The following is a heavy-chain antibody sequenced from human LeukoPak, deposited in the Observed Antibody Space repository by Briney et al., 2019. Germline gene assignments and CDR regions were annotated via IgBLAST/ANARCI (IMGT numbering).Heavy chain of an antibody. J-gene: IGHJ4*02. D-gene: IGHD1-26*01. V-gene: IGHV4-4*07. CDR1: GGSITSYY. Sequence: NPSETLSLTCSVLGGSITSYYWSWIRQASVKGLEWIGRIYTSGSTAYNPSLKSRLTMSVDTSKNQFSLKLYSVTAADTAVYYCARSGGSGTYYDGSFDYWGQGTLVTVSS. CDR2: IYTSGST. CDR3: ARSGGSGTYYDGSFDY.